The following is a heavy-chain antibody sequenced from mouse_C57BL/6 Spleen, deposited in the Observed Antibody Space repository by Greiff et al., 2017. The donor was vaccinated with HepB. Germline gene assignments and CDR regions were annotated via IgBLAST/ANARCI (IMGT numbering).Heavy chain of an antibody. D-gene: IGHD2-3*01. CDR2: IYPGDGDT. CDR1: GYAFSSSW. Sequence: QVQLQQSGPELVKPGASVKISCKASGYAFSSSWMNWVKQRPGKGLEWIGRIYPGDGDTNYNGKFKGKATLTADKSSSTAYMQLSSLTSEDSAVYFGARYEGYYGMDAMDYWGQGTSVTVSS. V-gene: IGHV1-82*01. J-gene: IGHJ4*01. CDR3: ARYEGYYGMDAMDY.